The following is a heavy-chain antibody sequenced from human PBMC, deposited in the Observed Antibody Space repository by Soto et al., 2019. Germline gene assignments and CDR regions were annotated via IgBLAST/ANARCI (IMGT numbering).Heavy chain of an antibody. CDR3: ARGVPPISSNNFFDP. J-gene: IGHJ5*02. D-gene: IGHD2-2*01. CDR2: IQSGGPT. V-gene: IGHV3-66*01. Sequence: PGGSLRLSCAASGFTVSSKYMSWVRQAPGKGLEWVSLIQSGGPTYYADSVKGRFTISRDTSENTLHLQMDSLRAEDTAVYYCARGVPPISSNNFFDPWGQGALVTVSS. CDR1: GFTVSSKY.